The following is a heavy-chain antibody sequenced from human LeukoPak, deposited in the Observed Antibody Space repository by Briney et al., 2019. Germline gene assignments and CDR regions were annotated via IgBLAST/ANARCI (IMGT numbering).Heavy chain of an antibody. CDR2: IYYSGST. Sequence: SQTLSLTCTVSGGSISSGGYYWSWIRQHPGKGLEWIGYIYYSGSTYYNPSLKSRVTISVDTSKNQFSLKLSSVTAADTAVYYCARAKGMTTVTKRWFDPWGQGTLVTVSS. V-gene: IGHV4-31*03. CDR3: ARAKGMTTVTKRWFDP. D-gene: IGHD4-17*01. J-gene: IGHJ5*02. CDR1: GGSISSGGYY.